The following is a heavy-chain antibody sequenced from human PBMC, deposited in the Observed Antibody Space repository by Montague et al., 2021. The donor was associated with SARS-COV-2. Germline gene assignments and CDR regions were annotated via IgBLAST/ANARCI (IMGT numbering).Heavy chain of an antibody. Sequence: YNDYAVSVKSRITINTDTSKNKFSLQLKSVTPKDTAIYFCGRVFAPAGTFDFWGQGTLVTVSS. V-gene: IGHV6-1*01. D-gene: IGHD6-13*01. J-gene: IGHJ4*02. CDR2: YN. CDR3: GRVFAPAGTFDF.